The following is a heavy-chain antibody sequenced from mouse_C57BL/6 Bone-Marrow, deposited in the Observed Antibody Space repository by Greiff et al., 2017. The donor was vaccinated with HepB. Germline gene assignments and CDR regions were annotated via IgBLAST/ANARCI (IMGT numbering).Heavy chain of an antibody. CDR2: IDPENGET. CDR3: TALPFAY. CDR1: GFNIKDDY. J-gene: IGHJ3*01. V-gene: IGHV14-4*01. Sequence: VQLKESGAELVRPGASVKLSCTASGFNIKDDYMHWVKQRPEQGLEWIGWIDPENGETEYASKCQGKATITADTSSNTAYLQLSSLTSEDTAVYYCTALPFAYWGQGTLVTVSA.